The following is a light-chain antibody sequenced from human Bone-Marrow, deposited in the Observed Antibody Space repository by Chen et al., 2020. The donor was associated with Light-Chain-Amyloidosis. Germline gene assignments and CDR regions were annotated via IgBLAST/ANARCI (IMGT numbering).Light chain of an antibody. V-gene: IGKV2-28*01. J-gene: IGKJ1*01. CDR2: LGS. Sequence: DIVMTQSLLSLPVTPGEPASISCRSSQSLLHINGYDYLNWYLQKPGQSPQLLIYLGSNRASGVPDRFSGSGSGTDFTLKVSRVEAEDVGVYYCMQTLQTPTFGQGTKVEIK. CDR3: MQTLQTPT. CDR1: QSLLHINGYDY.